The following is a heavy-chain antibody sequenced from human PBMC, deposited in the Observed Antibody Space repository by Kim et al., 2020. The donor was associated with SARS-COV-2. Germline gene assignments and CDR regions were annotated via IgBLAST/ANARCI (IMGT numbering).Heavy chain of an antibody. CDR3: ARVEFHRQAEY. CDR2: I. V-gene: IGHV3-48*03. Sequence: IYYANSVKGRFTNSRDNAKNSLYLKMNSLRAEDTAVYYCARVEFHRQAEYWGQGTLVTVSS. J-gene: IGHJ4*02. D-gene: IGHD3-10*01.